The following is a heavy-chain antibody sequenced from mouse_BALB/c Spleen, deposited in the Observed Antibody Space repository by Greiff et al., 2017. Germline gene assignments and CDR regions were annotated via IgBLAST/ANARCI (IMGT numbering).Heavy chain of an antibody. V-gene: IGHV1-66*01. D-gene: IGHD1-1*01. CDR2: IFPGSGNT. Sequence: QVQLQQSGPELVKPGASVKISCKASGYSFTSYYIHWVKQRPGQGLEWIGWIFPGSGNTKYNEKFKGKATLTADTSSSTAYMQLSSLTSEDSAVYFSARWGVGSYFDYWGQGTTLTVSS. J-gene: IGHJ2*01. CDR1: GYSFTSYY. CDR3: ARWGVGSYFDY.